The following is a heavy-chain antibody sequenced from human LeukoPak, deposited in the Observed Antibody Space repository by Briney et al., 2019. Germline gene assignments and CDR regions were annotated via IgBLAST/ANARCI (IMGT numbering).Heavy chain of an antibody. Sequence: SETLSLTCTVSGGSITSYYWSWIRQSPGKGLEWIGYMSYSGSTNYNTHFKSRVTVSVDTSTSQFSLRLKSVTAEDTAVYYCARDGSSNGSGWLGYWGQGTLVTVPS. V-gene: IGHV4-59*12. CDR3: ARDGSSNGSGWLGY. J-gene: IGHJ4*02. D-gene: IGHD6-19*01. CDR1: GGSITSYY. CDR2: MSYSGST.